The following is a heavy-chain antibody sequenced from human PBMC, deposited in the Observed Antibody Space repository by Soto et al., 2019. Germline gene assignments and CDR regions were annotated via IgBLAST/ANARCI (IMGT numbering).Heavy chain of an antibody. V-gene: IGHV4-59*01. CDR2: IYYRGST. Sequence: QVQLQESGPGLVKPSETLSLTCSVSGASISSYYWSWIRQPPGKGLEWIGYIYYRGSTNYNPSLKSRVTTSVDTSKTPVSMKLTSVTAADTAVYYCATAVPNDYVPNYYPIDVWGRGTTVTVSS. J-gene: IGHJ6*03. D-gene: IGHD4-17*01. CDR1: GASISSYY. CDR3: ATAVPNDYVPNYYPIDV.